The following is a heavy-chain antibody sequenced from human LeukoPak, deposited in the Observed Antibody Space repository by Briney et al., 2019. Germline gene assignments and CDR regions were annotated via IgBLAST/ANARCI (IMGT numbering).Heavy chain of an antibody. D-gene: IGHD1-26*01. J-gene: IGHJ4*01. V-gene: IGHV3-7*01. CDR3: ARDNVGALDY. CDR1: GFTFSTYW. CDR2: MKQDGSAR. Sequence: PGGSLRLSRVASGFTFSTYWMAWVRQAPGKGLEWVANMKQDGSARHYADSVKGRFSISRDNSKNSVYLQMDSLRAEDTALYYCARDNVGALDYWGHGTLVTVSS.